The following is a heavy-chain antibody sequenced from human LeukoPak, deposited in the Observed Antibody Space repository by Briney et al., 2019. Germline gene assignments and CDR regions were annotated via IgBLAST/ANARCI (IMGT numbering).Heavy chain of an antibody. CDR2: ISAYNGNT. CDR1: GYTFTSYG. J-gene: IGHJ4*02. V-gene: IGHV1-18*01. Sequence: ASVTVSCKASGYTFTSYGISWVRQAPGQGLEWMGWISAYNGNTNYAQKLQGRVTMTTDTSTSTAYMELRSLRSDDTAVYYCARDRGSMVRGADIDYWGQGTLVTVSS. D-gene: IGHD3-10*01. CDR3: ARDRGSMVRGADIDY.